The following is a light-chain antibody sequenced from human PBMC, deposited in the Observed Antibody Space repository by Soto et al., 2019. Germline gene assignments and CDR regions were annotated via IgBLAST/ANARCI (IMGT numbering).Light chain of an antibody. CDR3: QQHSNWPNT. CDR2: DAS. J-gene: IGKJ4*01. Sequence: EIVLTQSPATLSLSPGERATLSCRASQSVSSYLAWYQQKPGQAPRLLIYDASNRTTGIPARFSGSGSGTDFTLTISSLEPEDFAAYYCQQHSNWPNTFGGGTKVEIK. CDR1: QSVSSY. V-gene: IGKV3-11*01.